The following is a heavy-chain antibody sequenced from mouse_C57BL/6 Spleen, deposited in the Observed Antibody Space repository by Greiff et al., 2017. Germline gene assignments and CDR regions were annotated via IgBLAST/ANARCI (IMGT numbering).Heavy chain of an antibody. V-gene: IGHV1-15*01. CDR1: GYTFTGYE. CDR2: IDPENGGT. Sequence: QVQLQQSGAELVRPGASVTLSCKASGYTFTGYEMHWVKQTPVHGLEWIGAIDPENGGTAYNQKFKGKAILTADKSSNVAYMELSSLTSDDSAVFYCSSRGGDPRFDYWGQGTSLTVSS. D-gene: IGHD2-13*01. J-gene: IGHJ2*02. CDR3: SSRGGDPRFDY.